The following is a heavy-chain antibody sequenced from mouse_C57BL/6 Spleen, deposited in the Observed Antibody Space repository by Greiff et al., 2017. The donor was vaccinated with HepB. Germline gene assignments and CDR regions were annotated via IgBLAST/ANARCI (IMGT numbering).Heavy chain of an antibody. CDR2: IRNKANGYTT. J-gene: IGHJ4*01. D-gene: IGHD1-1*01. V-gene: IGHV7-3*01. CDR3: ARYTTVVADYYAMDY. Sequence: EVQGVESGGGLVQPGGSLSLSCAASGFTFTDYYMSWVRQPPGKALEWLGFIRNKANGYTTEYSASVKGRFTISRDNSQSILYLQMNALRAEDSATYYCARYTTVVADYYAMDYWGQGTSVTVSS. CDR1: GFTFTDYY.